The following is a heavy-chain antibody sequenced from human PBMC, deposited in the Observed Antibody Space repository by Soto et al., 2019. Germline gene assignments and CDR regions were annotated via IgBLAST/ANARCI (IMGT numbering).Heavy chain of an antibody. CDR2: IVVGSGNT. J-gene: IGHJ3*02. V-gene: IGHV1-58*01. CDR3: AAVPGPEEGATTWGDALDI. CDR1: GLRFNSSA. Sequence: GIPAEVSCKACGLRFNSSAVQWVRQAQGQRLEWIGWIVVGSGNTNYAQKFQERVTITRDMSTSTAYMELSSLRSEDTAVYYCAAVPGPEEGATTWGDALDIWGQGTMVTVSS. D-gene: IGHD1-26*01.